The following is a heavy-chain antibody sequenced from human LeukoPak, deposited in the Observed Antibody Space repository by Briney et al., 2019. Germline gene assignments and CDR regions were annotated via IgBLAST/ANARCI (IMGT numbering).Heavy chain of an antibody. D-gene: IGHD3-10*01. J-gene: IGHJ6*03. V-gene: IGHV4-4*07. CDR2: IYTSGST. Sequence: PSETLSLTCTVSGGSISSYYWSWIRQPAGKGLEWIGRIYTSGSTNYNPSLKSRVTISVDTSKKQFSLKLSSVTAADTAVYYCARESGSLSYYYYYYMDVWGKGTTVTISS. CDR3: ARESGSLSYYYYYYMDV. CDR1: GGSISSYY.